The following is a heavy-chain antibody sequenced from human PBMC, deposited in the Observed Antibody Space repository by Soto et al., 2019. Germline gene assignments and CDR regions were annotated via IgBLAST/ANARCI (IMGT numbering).Heavy chain of an antibody. D-gene: IGHD1-20*01. J-gene: IGHJ6*02. V-gene: IGHV3-13*01. CDR2: IGTAGDT. CDR3: ARVFAITGPYYYYYGMDV. CDR1: GFTFSSYD. Sequence: GGSLRLSCAASGFTFSSYDMHWVRQATGKGLEWVSAIGTAGDTYYPGSVKGRFTISRENAKNSLYLQMNSLRAGDTAVYYCARVFAITGPYYYYYGMDVWGQGTTVTVSS.